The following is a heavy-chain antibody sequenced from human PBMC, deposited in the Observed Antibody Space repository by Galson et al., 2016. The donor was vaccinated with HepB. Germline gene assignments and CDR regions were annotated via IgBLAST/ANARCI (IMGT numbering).Heavy chain of an antibody. J-gene: IGHJ3*02. CDR3: ARSSCISNSCYWHGSFDI. CDR1: GGSISGGGYF. V-gene: IGHV4-31*03. D-gene: IGHD2-2*01. CDR2: IYYSGST. Sequence: TLSLTCTVSGGSISGGGYFWSWIRQHPGKGLEWIGYIYYSGSTYYNPSFKSRTTMSSETSKNQLSLELTSVTAADTALYYCARSSCISNSCYWHGSFDIWGQGKKVIVSS.